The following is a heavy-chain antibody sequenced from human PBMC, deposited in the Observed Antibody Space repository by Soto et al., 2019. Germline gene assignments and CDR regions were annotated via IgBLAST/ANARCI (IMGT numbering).Heavy chain of an antibody. CDR2: IGTSSRYT. J-gene: IGHJ3*02. CDR3: ATSGRGAFAI. Sequence: QVQLVESGGGLVKPGGSLRLSCAASGITFSDYYMSWIHQAPGKGLEWVSYIGTSSRYTNYADSVKGRFTISRDNAKNSLYLLMNSLRAEDTAVYYCATSGRGAFAIWGQGTMFTVSS. V-gene: IGHV3-11*05. CDR1: GITFSDYY. D-gene: IGHD1-26*01.